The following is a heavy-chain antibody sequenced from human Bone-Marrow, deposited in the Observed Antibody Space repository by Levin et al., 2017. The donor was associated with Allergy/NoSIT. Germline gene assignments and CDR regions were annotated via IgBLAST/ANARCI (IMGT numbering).Heavy chain of an antibody. CDR2: FNLERSET. CDR3: AVDGSALGHLDH. D-gene: IGHD3-16*01. J-gene: IGHJ4*02. V-gene: IGHV1-24*01. CDR1: GYTVTEVA. Sequence: ASVKVSCKVSGYTVTEVAMHWVRQAPGKGLEWMGGFNLERSETVYAQKFEDRATMTEDTSTDTAFMELSRLGSDDTAVYYCAVDGSALGHLDHWGQGSLVTVSS.